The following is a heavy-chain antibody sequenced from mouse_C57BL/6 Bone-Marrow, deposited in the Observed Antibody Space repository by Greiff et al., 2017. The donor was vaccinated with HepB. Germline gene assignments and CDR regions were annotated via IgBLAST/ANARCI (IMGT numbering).Heavy chain of an antibody. D-gene: IGHD3-2*02. J-gene: IGHJ3*01. CDR1: GYTFTEYT. V-gene: IGHV1-62-2*01. Sequence: QVHVKQSGAELVKPGASVKLSCKASGYTFTEYTIHWVKQRSGQGLEWIGWFYPGSGSIKYNEKFKDKATLTADKSSRTVYMELSRLTSEDSAVYFCARHEAPTAQARAWFAYWGQGTLVTVSA. CDR3: ARHEAPTAQARAWFAY. CDR2: FYPGSGSI.